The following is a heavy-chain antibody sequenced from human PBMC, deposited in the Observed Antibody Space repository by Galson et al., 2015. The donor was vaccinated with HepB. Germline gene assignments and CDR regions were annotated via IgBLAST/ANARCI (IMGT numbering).Heavy chain of an antibody. Sequence: SLRLSCAVSGFTFRTYAMSWVRQAPGKGLEWVSFIDSSSTYKHYADSVRGRFTISRDNAKSSMYLQMNSLRAEDTAIYYCASLGYCSGTTCHAPGRWGQGTLVTVSS. CDR2: IDSSSTYK. CDR3: ASLGYCSGTTCHAPGR. V-gene: IGHV3-21*01. D-gene: IGHD2-2*01. CDR1: GFTFRTYA. J-gene: IGHJ1*01.